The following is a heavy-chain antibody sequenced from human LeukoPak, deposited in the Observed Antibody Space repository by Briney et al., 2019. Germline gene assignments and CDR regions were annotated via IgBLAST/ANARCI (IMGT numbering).Heavy chain of an antibody. Sequence: SQTLSLTCTVSGGSISSGDYNWSWIRQPPGKGLEWIGYIYYSGSTYYNPSLKSRVTISVDTSKNQFSLKLSSVTAADTAVYYCARVGVLDTAMPIYYFDHWGQGTLVTVSS. CDR1: GGSISSGDYN. D-gene: IGHD5-18*01. J-gene: IGHJ4*02. CDR3: ARVGVLDTAMPIYYFDH. CDR2: IYYSGST. V-gene: IGHV4-30-4*01.